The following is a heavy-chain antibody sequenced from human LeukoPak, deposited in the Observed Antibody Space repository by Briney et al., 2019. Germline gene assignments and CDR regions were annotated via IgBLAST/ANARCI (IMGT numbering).Heavy chain of an antibody. CDR3: ASLAAAGTGNDY. V-gene: IGHV4-59*01. CDR2: IYYGGST. D-gene: IGHD6-13*01. Sequence: PSETLSLTCTVSGGSISSYYWSWIRQPPGKGLEWIGYIYYGGSTNYNPSLKSRVTISVDTSKNQFSLKLSSVTAADTAVYYCASLAAAGTGNDYWGQGTLVTVSS. CDR1: GGSISSYY. J-gene: IGHJ4*02.